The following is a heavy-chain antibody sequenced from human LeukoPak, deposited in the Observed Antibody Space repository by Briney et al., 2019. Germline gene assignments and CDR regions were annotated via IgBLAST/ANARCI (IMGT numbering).Heavy chain of an antibody. J-gene: IGHJ3*02. CDR1: GFTFSSYP. V-gene: IGHV3-21*06. CDR3: AREAAFDM. CDR2: ISSSSTYT. Sequence: GGSLRLSCAASGFTFSSYPMNWVRQAPGKGLEWVSSISSSSTYTFYADSVKGRFTISRDNAKNSLYLQMNSLRAEDTAVYYCAREAAFDMGGQGTMVTVSS.